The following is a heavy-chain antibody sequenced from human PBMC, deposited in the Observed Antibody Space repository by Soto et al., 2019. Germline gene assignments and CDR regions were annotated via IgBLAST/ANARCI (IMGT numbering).Heavy chain of an antibody. CDR3: ATPRDDAFDI. CDR2: IIPILGIA. Sequence: VQLVQSGAEVKKPGSSVKVSCKASGGTFSSYTISWVRQAPGQGLEWMGRIIPILGIANYAQKFQGRVTITADKSTSTDYMELSSLRSEDTAVYYCATPRDDAFDIWGQGTMVTVSS. J-gene: IGHJ3*02. CDR1: GGTFSSYT. V-gene: IGHV1-69*02.